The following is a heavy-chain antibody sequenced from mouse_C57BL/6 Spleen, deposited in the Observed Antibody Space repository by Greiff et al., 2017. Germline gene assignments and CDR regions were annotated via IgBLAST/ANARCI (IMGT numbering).Heavy chain of an antibody. CDR3: ARVLGSSYVYFDF. CDR2: IDTEDGET. V-gene: IGHV14-2*01. D-gene: IGHD1-1*01. Sequence: EVQLQQSGAELVKPGASVKLSCTASGFNIKDYYMHWVKQRTEQGLEWIGRIDTEDGETKYAPKFQGKATLTADTSSNTAYLQLSSLTSEDTAFYYCARVLGSSYVYFDFWGQGTTLTVSS. CDR1: GFNIKDYY. J-gene: IGHJ2*01.